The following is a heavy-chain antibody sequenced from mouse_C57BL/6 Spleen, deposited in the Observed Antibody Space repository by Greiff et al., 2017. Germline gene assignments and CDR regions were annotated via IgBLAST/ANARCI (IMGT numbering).Heavy chain of an antibody. D-gene: IGHD2-2*01. CDR2: ILPGSGST. Sequence: QVQLQQSGAELMKPGASVKLSCKATGYTFTGYWIEWVKQRPGHGLEWIGEILPGSGSTNYNEKFKGKATFTADTSSNTAYMQLSSLTTEDSAIYYCARREWFPSSYYYAMDYWGQGTSVTVSS. V-gene: IGHV1-9*01. CDR1: GYTFTGYW. CDR3: ARREWFPSSYYYAMDY. J-gene: IGHJ4*01.